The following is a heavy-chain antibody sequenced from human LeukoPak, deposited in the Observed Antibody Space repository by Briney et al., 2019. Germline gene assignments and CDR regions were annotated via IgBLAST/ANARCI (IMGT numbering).Heavy chain of an antibody. Sequence: SETLSLTCTVSGGSISSYYWSWIRQPPGKGLEWIGYIYYSGSTNYNPSLKSRVTISADTSKNQFSLKLSSVTAADTAVYYCARDGGGGGSHAFDIWGQGTMVTVSS. CDR1: GGSISSYY. J-gene: IGHJ3*02. CDR3: ARDGGGGGSHAFDI. D-gene: IGHD1-26*01. CDR2: IYYSGST. V-gene: IGHV4-59*01.